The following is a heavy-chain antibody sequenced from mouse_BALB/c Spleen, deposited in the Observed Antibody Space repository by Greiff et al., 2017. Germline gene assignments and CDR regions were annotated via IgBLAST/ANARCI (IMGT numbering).Heavy chain of an antibody. CDR2: VNPYNGGT. CDR1: GYTFTDYY. J-gene: IGHJ4*01. Sequence: DVKLQESGPELVKPGASVKMSCKASGYTFTDYYMDWVKQSHGESFEWIGRVNPYNGGTSYNQKFKGKATLTVDKSSSTAYMELNSLTSEDSAVYYCARMITYYYAMDYWGQGTSVTVSS. V-gene: IGHV1-19*01. CDR3: ARMITYYYAMDY. D-gene: IGHD2-4*01.